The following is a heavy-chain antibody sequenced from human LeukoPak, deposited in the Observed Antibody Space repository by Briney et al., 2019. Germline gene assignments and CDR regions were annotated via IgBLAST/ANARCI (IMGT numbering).Heavy chain of an antibody. V-gene: IGHV3-23*01. CDR1: GFTFNNYA. J-gene: IGHJ6*03. CDR2: ISGSDAGT. D-gene: IGHD6-13*01. Sequence: QSGGSLRLSCAASGFTFNNYAMSWVRQAPGKGLEWVSAISGSDAGTYYADSVKGRFTISRDNSKNTLYLQMNSLRAEDTAVYYCARDLMASRGIAAYYYYYYMDVWGKGTTVTVSS. CDR3: ARDLMASRGIAAYYYYYYMDV.